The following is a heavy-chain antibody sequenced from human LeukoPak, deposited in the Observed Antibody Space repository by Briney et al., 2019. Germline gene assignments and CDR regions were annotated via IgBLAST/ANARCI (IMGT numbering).Heavy chain of an antibody. CDR1: SSGDYY. CDR3: AKASAVADELFHY. J-gene: IGHJ4*02. V-gene: IGHV3-9*01. D-gene: IGHD6-19*01. CDR2: ISWNSGSI. Sequence: SSGDYYWSWIRQPPGKGLEWVSGISWNSGSIGYADSVKGRFTVSRDNAKNSLYLQMNSLRVEDTALYYCAKASAVADELFHYWGQGTLVTVSS.